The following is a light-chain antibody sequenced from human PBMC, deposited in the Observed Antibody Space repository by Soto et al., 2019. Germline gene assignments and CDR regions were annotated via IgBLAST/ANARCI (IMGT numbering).Light chain of an antibody. Sequence: QSVLTQPASVSGSPGQSITISCTGTSSDVGGYNYVSWYQQHPGKAPKLMIYEVSNRPSGVSNRFSGSKSGNTASLTISGLQAEDEADYYCSSYTSSSTLGVGEGTKLAVL. CDR3: SSYTSSSTLG. CDR2: EVS. CDR1: SSDVGGYNY. V-gene: IGLV2-14*01. J-gene: IGLJ2*01.